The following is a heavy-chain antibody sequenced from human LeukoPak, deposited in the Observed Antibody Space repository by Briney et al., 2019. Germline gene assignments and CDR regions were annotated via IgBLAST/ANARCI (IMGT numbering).Heavy chain of an antibody. CDR3: AKDYGYSSSWYDY. CDR1: GFTFDDYG. Sequence: PGRSLRLSCEAPGFTFDDYGMHWVPQAPGKGLEGVSTISWNSASVGYVDSVKGRFTISRDNAKKALYLQMNSLRPEDTALYYCAKDYGYSSSWYDYWGQGTLVTVSS. CDR2: ISWNSASV. V-gene: IGHV3-9*01. J-gene: IGHJ4*02. D-gene: IGHD6-13*01.